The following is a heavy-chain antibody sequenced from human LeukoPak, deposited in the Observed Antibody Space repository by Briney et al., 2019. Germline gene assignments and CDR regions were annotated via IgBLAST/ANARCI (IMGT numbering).Heavy chain of an antibody. V-gene: IGHV4-59*12. CDR1: GGSICVYH. CDR3: AKEGMGSEATTADGAFDI. Sequence: SETLSLTCTASGGSICVYHWSWMRQPPGKGLEWIGYLYDTGSTNYNPSLKSRVTISVDTSKNQISLKLSSVTAADTAVYFCAKEGMGSEATTADGAFDIWGQGTTVTVSS. J-gene: IGHJ3*02. D-gene: IGHD1-26*01. CDR2: LYDTGST.